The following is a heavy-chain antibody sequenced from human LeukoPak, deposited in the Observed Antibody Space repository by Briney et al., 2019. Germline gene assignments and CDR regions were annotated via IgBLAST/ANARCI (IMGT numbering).Heavy chain of an antibody. V-gene: IGHV5-51*01. J-gene: IGHJ6*03. CDR3: ARQTVAGLYYYYMDV. CDR2: IYPGDSDT. CDR1: GYSFTSYW. Sequence: GESLKISCKGSGYSFTSYWIGWVRQMPGKGLEWMGIIYPGDSDTRYSPSFQGQVTISADKSISTAYLQWSSLKAPDTAMYYCARQTVAGLYYYYMDVWGKGTTVTISS. D-gene: IGHD6-19*01.